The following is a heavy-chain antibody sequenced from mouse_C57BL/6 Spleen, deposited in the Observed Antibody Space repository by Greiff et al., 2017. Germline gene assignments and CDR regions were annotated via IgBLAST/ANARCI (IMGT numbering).Heavy chain of an antibody. CDR1: GFTFSSYG. Sequence: VQLKESGGDLVKPGGSLKLSCAASGFTFSSYGMSWVRQTPDKRLEWVATISSGGSYTYYPDSVKGRFTITRDNAKNTLYLQMSILKSEATAMYYCARQDDGYPWFAYWGQGTLVTVSA. J-gene: IGHJ3*01. CDR2: ISSGGSYT. CDR3: ARQDDGYPWFAY. D-gene: IGHD2-3*01. V-gene: IGHV5-6*01.